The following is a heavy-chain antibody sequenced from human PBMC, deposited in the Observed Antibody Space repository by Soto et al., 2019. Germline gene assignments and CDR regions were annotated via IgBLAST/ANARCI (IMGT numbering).Heavy chain of an antibody. Sequence: SETLSLTCTVSGGSISSGDYYWSWIRQPPGKGLEWIGYIYYSGSTYYNPSLKSRVTISVDTSKNQFSLKLSSVTAADTAVYYCARGGIAAADYYYYSGMDVWGQGTTVTVSS. J-gene: IGHJ6*02. CDR2: IYYSGST. D-gene: IGHD6-13*01. V-gene: IGHV4-30-4*01. CDR1: GGSISSGDYY. CDR3: ARGGIAAADYYYYSGMDV.